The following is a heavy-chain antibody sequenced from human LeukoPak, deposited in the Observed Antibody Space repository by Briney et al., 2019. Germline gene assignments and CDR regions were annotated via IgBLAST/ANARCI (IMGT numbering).Heavy chain of an antibody. CDR3: ARECGERGSCPFQH. CDR1: GYTFTSYA. CDR2: INAGNGNT. J-gene: IGHJ1*01. D-gene: IGHD2-15*01. V-gene: IGHV1-3*01. Sequence: AASVKVSCKASGYTFTSYAMHWVRQAPGQRLEWMGWINAGNGNTKYSQKFQGRVTITRDTSASTAYMEPSSLRSEDTAVYYCARECGERGSCPFQHWGQGTLVTVSS.